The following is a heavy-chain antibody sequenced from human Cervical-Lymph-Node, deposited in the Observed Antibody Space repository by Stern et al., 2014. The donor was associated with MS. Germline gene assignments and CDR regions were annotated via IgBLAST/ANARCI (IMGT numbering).Heavy chain of an antibody. CDR2: MSYRGTT. J-gene: IGHJ4*02. D-gene: IGHD3-16*02. V-gene: IGHV4-31*03. Sequence: QLQLQESGPGLVKPSQTLSLTCTVSGGSISTSDSYWTWIRQHPAKGLEWLGYMSYRGTTSYNPSLKIRVIISLSTSKNQFALRLSSVTAADTAVYYCARVLMGEPDPDYDWGTYRPKLFYYVDYWGQGTLVTVSS. CDR1: GGSISTSDSY. CDR3: ARVLMGEPDPDYDWGTYRPKLFYYVDY.